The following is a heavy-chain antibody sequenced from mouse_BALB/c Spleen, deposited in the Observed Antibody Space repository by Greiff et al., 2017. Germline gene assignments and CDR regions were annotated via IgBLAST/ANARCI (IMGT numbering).Heavy chain of an antibody. V-gene: IGHV5-9-4*01. Sequence: EVMLVESGGGLVKPGGSLKLSCAASGFTFSSYAMSWVRQSPEKRLEWVAEISSGGSYTYYPDTVTGRFTISRDNAKNTLYLEMSSLRSEDTAMYYCARGGGLYYFDDWGQGTTLTVSS. CDR1: GFTFSSYA. J-gene: IGHJ2*01. CDR3: ARGGGLYYFDD. CDR2: ISSGGSYT.